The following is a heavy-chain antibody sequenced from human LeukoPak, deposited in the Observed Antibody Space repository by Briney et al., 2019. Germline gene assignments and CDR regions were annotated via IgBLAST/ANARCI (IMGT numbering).Heavy chain of an antibody. CDR1: GYSISSGYY. D-gene: IGHD6-13*01. CDR3: VLLAAAGSGFDY. J-gene: IGHJ4*02. CDR2: IYHSGST. Sequence: PSETLSLTCTVSGYSISSGYYWGWIRQPPGKGLEWIGSIYHSGSTYYNPSLKSRVTISVDTSKNQFSLKLSSVTAADTAVYYCVLLAAAGSGFDYWGQGTLVTVSS. V-gene: IGHV4-38-2*02.